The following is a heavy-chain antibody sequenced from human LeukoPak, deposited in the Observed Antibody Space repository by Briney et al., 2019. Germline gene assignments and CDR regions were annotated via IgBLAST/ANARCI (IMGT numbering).Heavy chain of an antibody. D-gene: IGHD3-16*01. J-gene: IGHJ4*02. CDR1: GFTFSSYA. Sequence: GGSLRLSCAASGFTFSSYAMTWVRQAPGKGLEWVSAVSGSGGHTYYADSVKGRFTISRDNSKNTPYLQMDTLRAEDTAVYYCAKDAALYPFFFDYWGQGTLVTVSS. CDR2: VSGSGGHT. V-gene: IGHV3-23*01. CDR3: AKDAALYPFFFDY.